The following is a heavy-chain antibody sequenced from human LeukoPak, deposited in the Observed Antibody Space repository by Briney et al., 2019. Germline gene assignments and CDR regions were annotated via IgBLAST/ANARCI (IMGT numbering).Heavy chain of an antibody. J-gene: IGHJ4*02. D-gene: IGHD3-10*01. CDR2: MHYRGST. V-gene: IGHV4-59*01. CDR3: ARWILYSSGSYSDY. CDR1: GGSISSYY. Sequence: SETLSLTCTVSGGSISSYYWSWFRQPPGKGLEWIGYMHYRGSTNYNPSLKSRVTISVDTSKNQISLKLSSVTAADAAVYYCARWILYSSGSYSDYWGQGTLVTVSS.